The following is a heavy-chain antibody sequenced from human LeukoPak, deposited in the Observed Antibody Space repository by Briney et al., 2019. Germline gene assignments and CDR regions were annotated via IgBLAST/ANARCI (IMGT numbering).Heavy chain of an antibody. CDR2: ISGSGGST. Sequence: GGSLRLSCAASGFTFSSYAMSWVRQAPGKGLEWVSAISGSGGSTYYADSVKGRFTIFRDNSKNTLYLQMNSLRAQDTAVYYRARSRRDRYNSQVRGGNNWFDPWGQGTLVTVSS. J-gene: IGHJ5*02. D-gene: IGHD5-24*01. CDR3: ARSRRDRYNSQVRGGNNWFDP. V-gene: IGHV3-23*01. CDR1: GFTFSSYA.